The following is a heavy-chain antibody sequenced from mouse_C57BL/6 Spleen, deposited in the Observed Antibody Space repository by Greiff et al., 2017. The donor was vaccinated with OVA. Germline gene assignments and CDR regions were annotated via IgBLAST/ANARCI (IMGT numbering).Heavy chain of an antibody. CDR3: ARATTTARYYYAMDY. Sequence: VQLQQPGAELVKPGASVKMSCKASGYTFTSYWITWVKQRPGQGLEWIGDIYPGSGSTNYNEKFKSKATLTVDTSSSTAYMQLSSLTSEDSAVYYCARATTTARYYYAMDYWGQGTSVTVSS. D-gene: IGHD1-2*01. J-gene: IGHJ4*01. CDR2: IYPGSGST. CDR1: GYTFTSYW. V-gene: IGHV1-55*01.